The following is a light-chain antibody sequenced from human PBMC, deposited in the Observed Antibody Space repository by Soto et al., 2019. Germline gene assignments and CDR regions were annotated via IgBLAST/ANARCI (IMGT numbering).Light chain of an antibody. CDR1: QSVSSRY. V-gene: IGKV3-20*01. J-gene: IGKJ1*01. CDR2: GAS. Sequence: EIVLTQSPGTLSLSPGERATLSCRASQSVSSRYLAWYQQKPGQAPRLLIYGASSRAAGIPDRFSGSGSGTDFALTIDRLEAEDFAVDYFQQYGTSPPWTFGQGTKVEIK. CDR3: QQYGTSPPWT.